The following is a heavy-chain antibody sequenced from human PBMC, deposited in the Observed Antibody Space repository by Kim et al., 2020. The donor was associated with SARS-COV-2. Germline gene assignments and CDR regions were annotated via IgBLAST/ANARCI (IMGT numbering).Heavy chain of an antibody. J-gene: IGHJ4*01. D-gene: IGHD3-22*01. Sequence: SETLSLTCTVSGGSMSIDNYYWTWIRQPPGKGLEWIGYVYFSGSTFYNSSLQSRLSISVDTSENQFFLRLTSVTAADTAVYYCARGYDSTASYSTQYFD. CDR3: ARGYDSTASYSTQYFD. CDR1: GGSMSIDNYY. V-gene: IGHV4-30-4*01. CDR2: VYFSGST.